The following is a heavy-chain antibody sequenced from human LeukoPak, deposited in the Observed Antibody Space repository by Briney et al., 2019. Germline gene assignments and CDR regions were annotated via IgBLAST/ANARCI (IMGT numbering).Heavy chain of an antibody. D-gene: IGHD6-19*01. CDR2: IDASSGKT. CDR3: ARSLGGQWLAYHFDH. V-gene: IGHV1-46*01. CDR1: GYSFTSKY. Sequence: ASVKVSCKASGYSFTSKYMHWVRQAPGQGREWMGTIDASSGKTNYAQSFQGRVTMTRDTSTSTVYMELSSLRSEDAAVYYCARSLGGQWLAYHFDHWGQGTLVTVSS. J-gene: IGHJ4*02.